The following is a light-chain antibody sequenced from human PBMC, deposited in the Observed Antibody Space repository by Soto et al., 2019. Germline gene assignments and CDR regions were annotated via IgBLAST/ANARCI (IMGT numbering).Light chain of an antibody. CDR1: NNDVGGYNY. CDR2: DVS. Sequence: QSALTQPRSVSGSPGQSVTISCTGTNNDVGGYNYVSWYQQHPGKAPKLMIYDVSERPSGVPDRFSGSKSGNTASLSIFGLQAEDEADYYCCSYAGTYTLFGGGTKLTVL. J-gene: IGLJ2*01. CDR3: CSYAGTYTL. V-gene: IGLV2-11*01.